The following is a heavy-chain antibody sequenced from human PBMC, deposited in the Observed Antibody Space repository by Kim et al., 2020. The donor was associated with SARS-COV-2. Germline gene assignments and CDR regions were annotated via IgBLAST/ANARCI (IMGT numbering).Heavy chain of an antibody. CDR1: GFTFSSYS. CDR3: ARDLFFSLDSLRFLEWYWTDY. D-gene: IGHD3-3*01. Sequence: GGSLRLSCAASGFTFSSYSMNWVRQAPGKGLEWVSYISSSSSTIYYADSVKGRFTISRDNAKNSLYLQMNSLRDEDTAVYYCARDLFFSLDSLRFLEWYWTDYWGQGTLVTVSS. V-gene: IGHV3-48*02. J-gene: IGHJ4*02. CDR2: ISSSSSTI.